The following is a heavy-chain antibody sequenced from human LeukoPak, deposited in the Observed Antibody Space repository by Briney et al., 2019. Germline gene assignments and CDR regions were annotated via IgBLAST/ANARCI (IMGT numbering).Heavy chain of an antibody. Sequence: QPGGSLRLSCAASGFTVSSNYMSWVRQAPGKGLEWVSVIYSGGSTYYADSVKGRFTISRDNAKNTLYLQMNSLRAEDTAVYYCARVHTYYDFWSGYFDYWGQGTLVTVSS. V-gene: IGHV3-66*01. D-gene: IGHD3-3*01. CDR2: IYSGGST. CDR3: ARVHTYYDFWSGYFDY. J-gene: IGHJ4*02. CDR1: GFTVSSNY.